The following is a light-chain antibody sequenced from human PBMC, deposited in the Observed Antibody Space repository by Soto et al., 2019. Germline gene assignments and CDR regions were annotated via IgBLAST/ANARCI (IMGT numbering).Light chain of an antibody. V-gene: IGKV3-11*01. Sequence: EFVLTQSPATLSLSPGERATLSCRASQSVTMKLAWYQQKPGQSPRLLIYDASTRATGVPARFSGSGYGTDFTLTISSLEPEDFAVYFCQHRYNWPLTFGGGTKVEI. CDR2: DAS. CDR1: QSVTMK. J-gene: IGKJ4*01. CDR3: QHRYNWPLT.